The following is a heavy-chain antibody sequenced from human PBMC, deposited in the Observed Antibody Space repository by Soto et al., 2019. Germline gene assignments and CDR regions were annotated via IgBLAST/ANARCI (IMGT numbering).Heavy chain of an antibody. CDR1: GFTFSGSA. CDR3: TRKGATVDYYDYGMDV. CDR2: IRSKANSYAT. J-gene: IGHJ6*02. D-gene: IGHD1-26*01. Sequence: EVQLVESGGGLVQPGGSLKLSCAASGFTFSGSAMHWVRQASGKGLEWVGSIRSKANSYATAYAASVKGRFTISRDDSKNTAYMQMNSLKTEDTAVYYCTRKGATVDYYDYGMDVWGQGTTVTVSS. V-gene: IGHV3-73*02.